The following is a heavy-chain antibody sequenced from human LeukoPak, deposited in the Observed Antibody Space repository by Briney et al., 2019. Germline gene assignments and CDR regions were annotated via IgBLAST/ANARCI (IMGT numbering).Heavy chain of an antibody. CDR2: INPNSGGT. D-gene: IGHD3-10*01. Sequence: ASVKVSCKASGYTFTGYYMHWVRQAPGQGLEWMGWINPNSGGTNYAQKFQGRGTMTRDTSISTAYMELSRLRSDDTAVYYCARDGLLWFEGYYMDVWGKGTTVTISS. CDR3: ARDGLLWFEGYYMDV. CDR1: GYTFTGYY. V-gene: IGHV1-2*02. J-gene: IGHJ6*03.